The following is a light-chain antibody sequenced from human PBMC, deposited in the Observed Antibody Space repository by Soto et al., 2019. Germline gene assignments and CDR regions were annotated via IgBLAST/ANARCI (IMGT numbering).Light chain of an antibody. CDR3: QQRSDWPWT. Sequence: MTQSPDTLSVSPGDRVTLSCRASHSVGTNLAWYQQKPGQAPRLLIYGASARATDVPVRFSGSGSGTEFTLTISSLQSEDFAVYYCQQRSDWPWTFGQGTKVEIK. V-gene: IGKV3-15*01. CDR2: GAS. J-gene: IGKJ1*01. CDR1: HSVGTN.